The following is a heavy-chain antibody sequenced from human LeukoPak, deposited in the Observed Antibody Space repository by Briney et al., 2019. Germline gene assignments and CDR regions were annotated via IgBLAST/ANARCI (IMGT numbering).Heavy chain of an antibody. CDR1: GXPFSDYY. V-gene: IGHV3-11*03. Sequence: GGSLRLSCVVSGXPFSDYYVNWIRQAPGKGLEWISYISSSSSYTDYADSVKGRFTISRDNAKSALYLHLNSLRLEDTAVYYCAAGTAADFWGQGTLVTVSS. D-gene: IGHD6-13*01. CDR3: AAGTAADF. CDR2: ISSSSSYT. J-gene: IGHJ4*02.